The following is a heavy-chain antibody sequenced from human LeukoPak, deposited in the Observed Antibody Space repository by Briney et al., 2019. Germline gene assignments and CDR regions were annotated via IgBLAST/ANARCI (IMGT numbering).Heavy chain of an antibody. V-gene: IGHV3-74*01. D-gene: IGHD3-10*01. Sequence: GGSLRLSCAASGFTFSSYWMHWVRQAPGKGLVWVSRINSDGRSASYADSVKGRFTISRDNAKNTLYLQMNSLRAEDTAVYYCARGRDQKSGGYWGQGTLVTVSS. CDR2: INSDGRSA. CDR3: ARGRDQKSGGY. J-gene: IGHJ4*02. CDR1: GFTFSSYW.